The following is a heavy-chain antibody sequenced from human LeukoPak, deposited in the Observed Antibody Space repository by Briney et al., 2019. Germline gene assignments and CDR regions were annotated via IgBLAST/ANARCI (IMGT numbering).Heavy chain of an antibody. CDR2: ISGSGGST. Sequence: PGGSLRLSCVASGLTFSTYAMSWVRQALGKGLEWVSSISGSGGSTYFAGSVKGRFAISRDNSKNTVSMQMNSLKAEDTAVYYCAKGGQNFDFWRFDYWGQGSLVTVSS. D-gene: IGHD3-3*01. V-gene: IGHV3-23*01. CDR3: AKGGQNFDFWRFDY. CDR1: GLTFSTYA. J-gene: IGHJ4*03.